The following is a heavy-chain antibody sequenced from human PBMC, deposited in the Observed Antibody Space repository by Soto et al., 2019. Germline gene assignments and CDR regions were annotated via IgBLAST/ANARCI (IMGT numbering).Heavy chain of an antibody. Sequence: EVQLVESGGGLVKPGGSLRLSCAASGCPFSNAWMSWVRQAPGEGLEWVARIKSETDGGTTDYAATVEGRFTNSRDDSKNTQDLQMNKLKTDDTAVYYCTTYDYIWWNSRIRWAYWGQGALVTVSS. J-gene: IGHJ4*02. D-gene: IGHD3-16*02. V-gene: IGHV3-15*01. CDR3: TTYDYIWWNSRIRWAY. CDR1: GCPFSNAW. CDR2: IKSETDGGTT.